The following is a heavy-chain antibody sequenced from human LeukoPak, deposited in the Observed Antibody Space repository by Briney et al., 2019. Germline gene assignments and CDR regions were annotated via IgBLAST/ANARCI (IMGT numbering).Heavy chain of an antibody. V-gene: IGHV3-43*02. CDR2: ISWDGGST. Sequence: PGRSLRLSCAASGFTFSSYGMSWVRQAPGKGLEWVSLISWDGGSTYYADSVKGRFTISRDNSKNSLYLQMNSLRTEVTALYYCAKDKGDCSGGSCYFGYWGQGTLVTVSS. CDR1: GFTFSSYG. CDR3: AKDKGDCSGGSCYFGY. J-gene: IGHJ4*02. D-gene: IGHD2-15*01.